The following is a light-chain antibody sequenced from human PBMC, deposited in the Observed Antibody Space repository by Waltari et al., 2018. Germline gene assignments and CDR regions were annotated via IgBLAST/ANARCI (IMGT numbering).Light chain of an antibody. V-gene: IGLV2-8*01. CDR1: STDVGGYNY. CDR3: SSYAGSNNKVI. CDR2: EVT. Sequence: QSALTQPPSASGSPGQSVTIPCTGTSTDVGGYNYVSWYQQRPGKAPKLMIFEVTRRPSGVPDRFSGSKSGNTASLTVSGLQAEDEADYYCSSYAGSNNKVIFGGGTRLTVL. J-gene: IGLJ2*01.